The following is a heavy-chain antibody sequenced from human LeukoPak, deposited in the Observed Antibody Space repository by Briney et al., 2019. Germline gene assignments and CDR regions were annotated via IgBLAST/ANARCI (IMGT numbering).Heavy chain of an antibody. D-gene: IGHD6-6*01. CDR3: ARGIRRYSSSSYGANRIYYFDY. Sequence: SETLSLTCTVSGGSISSSSYYWGWIRQPPGKGLEWIGEINHSGSTNYNPSLKSRVTISVDTSKNQFSLKLSSVTAADTAVYYCARGIRRYSSSSYGANRIYYFDYWGQGTLVTVSS. J-gene: IGHJ4*02. CDR1: GGSISSSSYY. V-gene: IGHV4-39*07. CDR2: INHSGST.